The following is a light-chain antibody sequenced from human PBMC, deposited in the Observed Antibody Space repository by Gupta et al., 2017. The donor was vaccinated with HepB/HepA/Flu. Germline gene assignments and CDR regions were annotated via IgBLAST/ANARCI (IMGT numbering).Light chain of an antibody. CDR3: MLYMGGGVV. V-gene: IGLV8-61*01. J-gene: IGLJ2*01. Sequence: QTVVTQEPSFSVSPGGPVTLTSGLISGSVSTTHYPSWYQQTPGQPPRTLIYSTNIRSSGVPDRFSGSVLGKRAALTITGAQADDDCHYYCMLYMGGGVVFGGGTKLTVL. CDR1: SGSVSTTHY. CDR2: STN.